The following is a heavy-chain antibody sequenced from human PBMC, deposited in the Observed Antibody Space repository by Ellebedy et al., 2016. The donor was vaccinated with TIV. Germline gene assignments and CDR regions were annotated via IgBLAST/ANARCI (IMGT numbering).Heavy chain of an antibody. J-gene: IGHJ4*02. CDR1: GFTFSDYV. D-gene: IGHD4-17*01. CDR3: AKDRYGDYVVYFDY. Sequence: PGGSLRLSCAASGFTFSDYVMAWVRQVPGKGLEWVSAISGSGGSTYYADSVKGRFTISRDNSKNTLYLQMNSLRAEDTAVYYCAKDRYGDYVVYFDYWGQGTLVTVSS. CDR2: ISGSGGST. V-gene: IGHV3-23*01.